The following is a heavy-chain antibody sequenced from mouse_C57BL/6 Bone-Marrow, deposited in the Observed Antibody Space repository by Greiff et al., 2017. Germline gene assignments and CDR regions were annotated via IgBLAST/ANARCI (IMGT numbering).Heavy chain of an antibody. D-gene: IGHD3-2*02. CDR3: EHSSGGFAY. J-gene: IGHJ3*01. V-gene: IGHV3-6*01. CDR2: ISYDGCT. CDR1: GYSITSGYF. Sequence: DVHLVESGPGLVKPSQSLSLTCSVTGYSITSGYFWNWIRQFPGNKLEWMGYISYDGCTNYNPSLKNRISITRDTSKNQFFLKLNSVTTEDSATYDCEHSSGGFAYWGQGTLVTVSA.